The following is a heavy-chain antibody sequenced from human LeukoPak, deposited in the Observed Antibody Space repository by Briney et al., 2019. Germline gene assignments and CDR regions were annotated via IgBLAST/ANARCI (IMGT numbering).Heavy chain of an antibody. CDR3: AREGGYCSSTSCYDY. J-gene: IGHJ4*02. D-gene: IGHD2-2*01. CDR2: ISYDGSNK. CDR1: GFTFSSYA. V-gene: IGHV3-30-3*01. Sequence: QSGGSLRLSCAASGFTFSSYAMHWVRQAPGKGLEWVAVISYDGSNKYYADSVKGRFTISRDNSKNTLYLQMNSLRAEDTAVYYCAREGGYCSSTSCYDYWGQGTLVTVSS.